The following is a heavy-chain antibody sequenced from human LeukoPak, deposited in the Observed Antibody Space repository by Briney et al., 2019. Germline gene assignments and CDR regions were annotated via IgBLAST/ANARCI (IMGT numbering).Heavy chain of an antibody. D-gene: IGHD1-26*01. V-gene: IGHV1-18*04. Sequence: GASVKVSCKASGYSFTGYYIHWVRQAPGQGLAWMGWINPYSGDTNYAQKLQGRVTMTTDTSTGTAYMELRSLRSDDTAVYYCARSGRGTYYYFDYWGQGTLVTVSS. CDR3: ARSGRGTYYYFDY. J-gene: IGHJ4*02. CDR1: GYSFTGYY. CDR2: INPYSGDT.